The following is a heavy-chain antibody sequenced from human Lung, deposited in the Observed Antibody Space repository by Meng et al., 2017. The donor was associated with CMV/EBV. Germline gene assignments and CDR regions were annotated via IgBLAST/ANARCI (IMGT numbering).Heavy chain of an antibody. CDR1: GASINSGLYY. D-gene: IGHD3-3*01. J-gene: IGHJ1*01. CDR2: MYFTGDT. V-gene: IGHV4-39*07. CDR3: VGERGSVENLGGIFVH. Sequence: SETLSLTCSVSGASINSGLYYWGWIRQPPGKGLEWIASMYFTGDTFYNPSLRSRVTISMDPSKNQFSLRETSVTAADTALYYCVGERGSVENLGGIFVHWGQGXLVTVSS.